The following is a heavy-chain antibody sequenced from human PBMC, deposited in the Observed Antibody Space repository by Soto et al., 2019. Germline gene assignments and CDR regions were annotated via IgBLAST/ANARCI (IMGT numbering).Heavy chain of an antibody. V-gene: IGHV3-11*01. CDR1: GFTFSDYF. CDR3: ARCEQLLSPRRAPFDP. CDR2: ISSTSSTM. Sequence: PGGSLRLSCAASGFTFSDYFMTWIRQAPGRGLEWISYISSTSSTMFYADSVRGRFTISRDNAKNSLYLEMNNLRAEDTAVYFCARCEQLLSPRRAPFDPWGQGTLVTVSS. J-gene: IGHJ5*02. D-gene: IGHD2-21*02.